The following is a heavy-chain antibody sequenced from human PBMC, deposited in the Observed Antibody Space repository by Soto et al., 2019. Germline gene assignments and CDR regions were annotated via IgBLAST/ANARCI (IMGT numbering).Heavy chain of an antibody. V-gene: IGHV1-46*01. CDR2: INPMGGST. J-gene: IGHJ5*02. D-gene: IGHD6-13*01. Sequence: ASVKVSCKASGYTFINYYIHWVRQAPGPGLEWMAIINPMGGSTNYAQEFQGRVTLTSDTSTSTVYMELSSLRFEDTALFYCARDLAAGDLWGQGTLVTVSS. CDR1: GYTFINYY. CDR3: ARDLAAGDL.